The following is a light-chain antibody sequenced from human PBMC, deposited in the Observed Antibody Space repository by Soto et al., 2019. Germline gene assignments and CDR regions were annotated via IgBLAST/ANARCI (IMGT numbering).Light chain of an antibody. CDR1: SSDVGRYDY. V-gene: IGLV2-11*01. CDR2: DVS. J-gene: IGLJ1*01. CDR3: CSFAGSYTYV. Sequence: QSVLTQPRSVSGSPGQSVTISCTGTSSDVGRYDYVSWYQQHPGKAPKLIIYDVSERPSGVPDRFSGSKFGNTASLTISGLQAEDEADYSCCSFAGSYTYVFGIGTKVTVL.